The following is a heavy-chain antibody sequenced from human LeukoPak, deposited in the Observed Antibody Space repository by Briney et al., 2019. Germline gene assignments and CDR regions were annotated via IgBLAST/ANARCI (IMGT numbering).Heavy chain of an antibody. J-gene: IGHJ6*02. CDR2: ISAYSGNT. CDR1: GYTFTIYG. CDR3: ARDLVRGYIVYDYYYYGMDV. V-gene: IGHV1-18*01. D-gene: IGHD5/OR15-5a*01. Sequence: ASVRVSCMASGYTFTIYGISWVRQAPGQGGEWMGWISAYSGNTNYTQKLQGRVTITTDTTTSTAYMEMRSRRYDEKAVYNCARDLVRGYIVYDYYYYGMDVWGQGTTVTVSS.